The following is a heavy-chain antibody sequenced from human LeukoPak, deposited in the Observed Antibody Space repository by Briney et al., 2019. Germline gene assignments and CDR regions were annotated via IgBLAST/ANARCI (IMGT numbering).Heavy chain of an antibody. CDR3: ARGSDDFWSGYSPSY. D-gene: IGHD3-3*01. CDR1: GYTFTGYY. J-gene: IGHJ4*02. V-gene: IGHV1-2*02. Sequence: ASVKVSCKASGYTFTGYYMHWVRQAPGQGLEWMGWINPNSGGTNYAQKFQGRVTMTRDTSISTAYMELSKLRSDDTAVYYCARGSDDFWSGYSPSYWGQGTLVTVSS. CDR2: INPNSGGT.